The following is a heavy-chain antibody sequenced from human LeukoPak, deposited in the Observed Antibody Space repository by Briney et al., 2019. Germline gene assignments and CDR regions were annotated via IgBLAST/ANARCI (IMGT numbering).Heavy chain of an antibody. CDR1: GYTFTSYD. J-gene: IGHJ3*02. V-gene: IGHV1-8*01. CDR3: ARATPLRYFELDAFDI. D-gene: IGHD3-9*01. CDR2: MNPNSGNT. Sequence: ASVKVSCKASGYTFTSYDINWVRQATGQGLEWMGWMNPNSGNTGYAQKFQGRVTMTRNTSISTAYMELSSLRSEDTAVYYCARATPLRYFELDAFDIWGQGTMVTVSS.